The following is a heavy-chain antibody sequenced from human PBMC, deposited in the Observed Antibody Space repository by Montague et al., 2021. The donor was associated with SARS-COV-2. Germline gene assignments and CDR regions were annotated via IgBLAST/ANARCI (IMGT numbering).Heavy chain of an antibody. Sequence: SETLSLTCSVSGDSISNYSWSWIRQSPGKGLEWIGYIYYSGSTNYNPSLTSRVTISVDTSKNQVSLKLTSVTAADTAVYYCARHLRVTTVTSHMYHYAMDVRGPGTTVTVSS. J-gene: IGHJ6*02. CDR1: GDSISNYS. CDR3: ARHLRVTTVTSHMYHYAMDV. CDR2: IYYSGST. V-gene: IGHV4-59*08. D-gene: IGHD4-11*01.